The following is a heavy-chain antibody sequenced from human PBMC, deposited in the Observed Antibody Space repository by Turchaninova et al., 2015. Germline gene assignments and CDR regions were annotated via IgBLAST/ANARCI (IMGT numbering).Heavy chain of an antibody. V-gene: IGHV5-51*01. CDR2: SYPGDSDT. CDR3: ARQNLGFCFDY. CDR1: GTPFTSFW. J-gene: IGHJ4*02. Sequence: EVPLVQSGAELKKPGESMKISCKASGTPFTSFWICGGRQMPGKGPELMWISYPGDSDTRYSPSFQGQVTISADKSISPAYLQWSSLKASDTAMYYCARQNLGFCFDYWGQGTLVTVSS. D-gene: IGHD3-16*01.